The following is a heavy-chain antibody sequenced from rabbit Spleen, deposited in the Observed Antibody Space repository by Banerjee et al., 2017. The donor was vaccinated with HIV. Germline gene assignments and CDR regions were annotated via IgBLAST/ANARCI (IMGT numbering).Heavy chain of an antibody. CDR1: GFSFSDSYY. CDR2: IYGGSGGST. J-gene: IGHJ4*01. D-gene: IGHD1-1*01. CDR3: ARALYSGTVNNL. Sequence: QSLEESGGGLVQPEGSLTLTCTASGFSFSDSYYMCWVRQAPGKGLESIACIYGGSGGSTWYASWAKGRFTISKTSSTTVTLQLTSLTAADTATYFCARALYSGTVNNLWGPGTLVTVS. V-gene: IGHV1S40*01.